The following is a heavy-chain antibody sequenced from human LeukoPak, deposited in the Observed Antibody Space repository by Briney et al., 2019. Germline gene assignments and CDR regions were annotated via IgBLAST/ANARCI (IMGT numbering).Heavy chain of an antibody. J-gene: IGHJ6*04. Sequence: GGSLRLSCAASGFTFSSYSMNWVRQAPGKGLEWVSSISSSSSYIYYADSVKGRFTISRVNAKNSLYLQMNSLRAEDTAVYYCASRGDSSSWYTAYSMDVWGKGTTVTVSS. CDR2: ISSSSSYI. V-gene: IGHV3-21*01. CDR1: GFTFSSYS. D-gene: IGHD6-13*01. CDR3: ASRGDSSSWYTAYSMDV.